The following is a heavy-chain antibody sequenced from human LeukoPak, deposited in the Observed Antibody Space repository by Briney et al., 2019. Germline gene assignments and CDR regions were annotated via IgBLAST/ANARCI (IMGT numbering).Heavy chain of an antibody. CDR3: ARALRLAVNLDS. V-gene: IGHV3-48*03. Sequence: PGGSLRLSCAASGFTFSTYEMNWVRQAPGKGLEWVSYISGSGSTTYYADSVKGRFTISRDNAKNTLYLQMNSLRAEDTAVYYCARALRLAVNLDSWGQGTLVTVSS. D-gene: IGHD6-19*01. J-gene: IGHJ5*01. CDR1: GFTFSTYE. CDR2: ISGSGSTT.